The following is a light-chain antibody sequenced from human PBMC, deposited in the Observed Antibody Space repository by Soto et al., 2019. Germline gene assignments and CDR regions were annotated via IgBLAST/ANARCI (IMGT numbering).Light chain of an antibody. CDR1: QSVPRSY. CDR2: GTS. J-gene: IGKJ5*01. CDR3: QQYGSSST. V-gene: IGKV3-20*01. Sequence: SQSPATLSVSPGERATLSFRASQSVPRSYLAWYQQKPGQAPRLLIYGTSSRATGIPDRFSGSGSGTDFTLTISRLEPEDFAVFYCQQYGSSSTFGQGTRLEI.